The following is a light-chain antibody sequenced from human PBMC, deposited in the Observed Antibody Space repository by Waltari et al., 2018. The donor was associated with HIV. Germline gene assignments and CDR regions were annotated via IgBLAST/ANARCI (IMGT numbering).Light chain of an antibody. Sequence: SYELTQPPSVSVSPGQPASITCSGAKLATNYACWYQQKPGQSPVLVIYQDSKRPSVIPERFSGSNSGNTATLTISGTQAMDEADYYCQAWDSSTAIFGGGTKLTVL. J-gene: IGLJ2*01. V-gene: IGLV3-1*01. CDR2: QDS. CDR1: KLATNY. CDR3: QAWDSSTAI.